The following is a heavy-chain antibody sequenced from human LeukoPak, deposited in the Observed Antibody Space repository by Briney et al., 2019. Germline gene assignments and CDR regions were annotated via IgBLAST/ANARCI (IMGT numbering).Heavy chain of an antibody. D-gene: IGHD2-21*02. J-gene: IGHJ5*02. Sequence: GGSLRLSCAASGFTFSSYAMSWVRQAPGKGLEWVSAISGSGGSTYYADSVKGRFTISRDNSKNTLYLQMNSLRAEVTAVYYCATTRYIVVVTAIPNWFDPWGQGTLVTVSS. V-gene: IGHV3-23*01. CDR3: ATTRYIVVVTAIPNWFDP. CDR1: GFTFSSYA. CDR2: ISGSGGST.